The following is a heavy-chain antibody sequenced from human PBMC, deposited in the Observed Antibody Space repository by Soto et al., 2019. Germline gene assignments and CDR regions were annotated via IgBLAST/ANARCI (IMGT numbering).Heavy chain of an antibody. CDR3: ARTAGAYYYYYGMDV. D-gene: IGHD3-10*01. CDR1: GGTFSSYA. J-gene: IGHJ6*02. CDR2: IIPIFGTA. Sequence: SVKVSCKASGGTFSSYAISWVRQAPGQGLEWMGGIIPIFGTANYAQKFQGRVTITADESTSTAYMELSSLRSEDTAVYYCARTAGAYYYYYGMDVWGQGATVTVSS. V-gene: IGHV1-69*13.